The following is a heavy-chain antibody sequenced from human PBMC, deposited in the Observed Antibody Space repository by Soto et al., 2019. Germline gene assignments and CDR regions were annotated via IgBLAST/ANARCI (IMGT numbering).Heavy chain of an antibody. CDR2: ITPFFGTA. CDR1: GGTFSNYA. Sequence: QVQLVQSGAEVKKPGSSVKVSCKASGGTFSNYAISWVRQAPGQGLEWMGGITPFFGTANYAQKFQGRVTITADESRSTAYMELSRLRSEDTAVYYCAQTLGSAVAGPGRFALWGRGTLVTVSS. J-gene: IGHJ2*01. D-gene: IGHD6-19*01. CDR3: AQTLGSAVAGPGRFAL. V-gene: IGHV1-69*12.